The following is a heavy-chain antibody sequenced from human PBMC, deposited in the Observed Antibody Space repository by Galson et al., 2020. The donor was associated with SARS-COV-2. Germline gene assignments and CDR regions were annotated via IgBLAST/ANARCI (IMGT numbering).Heavy chain of an antibody. J-gene: IGHJ4*02. CDR3: ARHDSVVAYFDY. V-gene: IGHV4-59*08. CDR1: GGSFSRYY. D-gene: IGHD3-22*01. CDR2: VYYNGNT. Sequence: SKTLSLTCTLSGGSFSRYYGSWIRQPPGKGLEWIGYVYYNGNTNYNPSLKSRVSISVDTSENQFSLKLSSVTAADTAVYYCARHDSVVAYFDYRGQGALVTVSS.